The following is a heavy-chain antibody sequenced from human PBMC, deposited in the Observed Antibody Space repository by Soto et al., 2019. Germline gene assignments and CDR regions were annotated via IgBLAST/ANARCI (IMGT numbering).Heavy chain of an antibody. CDR2: ISYSGIT. Sequence: VQLQESGPGLVMPSQTLSLTCTVSGDSISSGDYYWGWIRQHPGRGLEWIGYISYSGITYYNPSLKSRLTISLDTSKNQFSLVLISVTAADTAIYYCARYHDFWSGHPDAFDVWGQGTMVTVSS. CDR1: GDSISSGDYY. CDR3: ARYHDFWSGHPDAFDV. J-gene: IGHJ3*01. D-gene: IGHD3-3*01. V-gene: IGHV4-31*03.